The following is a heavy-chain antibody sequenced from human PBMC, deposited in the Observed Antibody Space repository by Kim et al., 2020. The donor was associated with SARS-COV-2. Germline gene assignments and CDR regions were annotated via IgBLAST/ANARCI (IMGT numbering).Heavy chain of an antibody. CDR1: GFKFSSYE. CDR2: IISRGSTI. CDR3: ASLSGSTWDY. Sequence: GGSLRLSCAASGFKFSSYEMNWVRQAPGKGLEWVSYIISRGSTIYYADSVKGRFTISRDNAKNSLYLQMNSLRAEDTAVYYCASLSGSTWDYWGQGTLVPVSS. D-gene: IGHD1-26*01. V-gene: IGHV3-48*03. J-gene: IGHJ4*02.